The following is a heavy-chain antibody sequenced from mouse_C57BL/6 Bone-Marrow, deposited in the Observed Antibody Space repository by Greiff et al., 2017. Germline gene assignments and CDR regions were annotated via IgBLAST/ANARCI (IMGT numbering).Heavy chain of an antibody. CDR3: TTGGFFDY. CDR2: IDPENGDT. CDR1: GFNIKDDY. D-gene: IGHD3-1*01. V-gene: IGHV14-4*01. Sequence: VQLQQSGAELVRPGASVKLSCTASGFNIKDDYMHWVKQRPEQGLEWIGWIDPENGDTEYASKFQGKATITADTSSNTAYLQLSSLTSEDAAVYDCTTGGFFDYWGQGTTLTVSS. J-gene: IGHJ2*01.